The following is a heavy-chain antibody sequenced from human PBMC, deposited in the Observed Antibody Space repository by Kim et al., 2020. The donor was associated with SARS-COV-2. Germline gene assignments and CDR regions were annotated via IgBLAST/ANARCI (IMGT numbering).Heavy chain of an antibody. CDR3: ERDPKPHYSSSWCLDY. CDR2: ISYDGSNK. D-gene: IGHD6-13*01. Sequence: GGSLRLSCAASGFTFSSYAMHWVRQAPGKGLEWVAVISYDGSNKYYADSVKGRFTISRDNSKNTLYLQMNSLRAEDTAVYYCERDPKPHYSSSWCLDYWGQGTLVTVSS. CDR1: GFTFSSYA. V-gene: IGHV3-30*04. J-gene: IGHJ4*02.